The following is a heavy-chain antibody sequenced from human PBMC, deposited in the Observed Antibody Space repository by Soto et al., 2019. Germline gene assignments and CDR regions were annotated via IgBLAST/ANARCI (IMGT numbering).Heavy chain of an antibody. Sequence: QVQLQESGPGLVKPSQTLSLTCTVSGGSISSGGYYWSWIRQHPGKGLEWIGYIYYSGSTYYNPSLXRXXTTPGDTSKKPLSLKLSSVTAADPAVYYWARRVFPWGQGPLVTVSS. CDR2: IYYSGST. J-gene: IGHJ5*02. CDR3: ARRVFP. V-gene: IGHV4-31*03. CDR1: GGSISSGGYY.